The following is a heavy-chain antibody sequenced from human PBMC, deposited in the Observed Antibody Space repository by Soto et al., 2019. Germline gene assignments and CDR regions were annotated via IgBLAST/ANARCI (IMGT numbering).Heavy chain of an antibody. J-gene: IGHJ6*02. V-gene: IGHV3-48*02. D-gene: IGHD3-3*01. CDR2: ISSDSRTI. CDR3: ARIKLVEWFFVNVDVYDMDV. Sequence: GGSLRLSCVASGFSLSDYAVNWVRQAPGKGLEWVSFISSDSRTIYYADSVEGRFTVSRDNARNSVSLQMDSLRDEDAAVYYCARIKLVEWFFVNVDVYDMDVWGQGTPVTVS. CDR1: GFSLSDYA.